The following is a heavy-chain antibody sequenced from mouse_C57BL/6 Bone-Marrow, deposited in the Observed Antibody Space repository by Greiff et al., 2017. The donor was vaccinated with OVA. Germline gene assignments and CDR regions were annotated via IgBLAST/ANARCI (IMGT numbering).Heavy chain of an antibody. D-gene: IGHD1-1*01. CDR2: IYPRSGNT. V-gene: IGHV1-81*01. CDR1: GYTFTSYG. J-gene: IGHJ4*01. CDR3: APDYDGSSYPDAMDY. Sequence: QVQLKESGAELARPGASVKLSCKASGYTFTSYGISWVKQRTGQGLEWIGEIYPRSGNTYYNEKFKGKATLTADKSSSTAYMELRSLTSEDSAVYFCAPDYDGSSYPDAMDYWGQGTSVTVSS.